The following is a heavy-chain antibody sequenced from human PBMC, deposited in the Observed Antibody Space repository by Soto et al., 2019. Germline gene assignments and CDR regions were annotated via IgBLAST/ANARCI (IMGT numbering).Heavy chain of an antibody. D-gene: IGHD2-8*02. J-gene: IGHJ4*02. V-gene: IGHV5-51*01. CDR1: GYNFTTYW. Sequence: EVQLVQSGAEVKKPGESLKISCKASGYNFTTYWIGWVRPMPGNGLEWMGVIYPGDSDTRYSPSCQGQFTVSADKSISAAYLQWSSRKASDTAMYDCATHITWSIDYWGQGTLVTVSS. CDR3: ATHITWSIDY. CDR2: IYPGDSDT.